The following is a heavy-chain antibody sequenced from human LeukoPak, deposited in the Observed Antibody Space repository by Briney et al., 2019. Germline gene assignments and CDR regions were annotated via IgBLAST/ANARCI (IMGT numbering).Heavy chain of an antibody. CDR2: ISGSDSRT. J-gene: IGHJ4*02. V-gene: IGHV3-23*01. CDR1: GFTFSNYA. CDR3: AIGIAAAGTHY. D-gene: IGHD6-13*01. Sequence: GGSLRLSCAASGFTFSNYAMSWVRQAPGKGLEWVSGISGSDSRTDYADSVKGRFTISRDNSKNTLYLQMNSLRAEDTAVYYCAIGIAAAGTHYWGQGTLVTVSS.